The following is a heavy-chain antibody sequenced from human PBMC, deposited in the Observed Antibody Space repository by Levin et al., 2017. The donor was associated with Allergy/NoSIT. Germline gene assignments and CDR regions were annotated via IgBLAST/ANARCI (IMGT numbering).Heavy chain of an antibody. D-gene: IGHD3-3*01. Sequence: SQTLSLTCRVSAGSINSYYWSWIRQPPGKGLEWIGYIYNSGTTNYNPSLKSRATMSADMSKNQISLRLSSVTAADTAVYYCARRTISDSKDAFDIWGPGTMVSVSS. J-gene: IGHJ3*02. CDR1: AGSINSYY. V-gene: IGHV4-59*08. CDR2: IYNSGTT. CDR3: ARRTISDSKDAFDI.